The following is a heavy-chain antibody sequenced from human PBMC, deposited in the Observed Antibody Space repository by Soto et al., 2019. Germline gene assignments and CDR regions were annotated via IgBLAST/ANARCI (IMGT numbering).Heavy chain of an antibody. CDR3: ARDNSLTVYPYYYYGMDV. J-gene: IGHJ6*02. CDR1: GGSIGSFY. CDR2: IYYSGST. Sequence: SETLSLTCTVSGGSIGSFYWSWIRQPPGKGLEWIGYIYYSGSTNYNPSLKSRVTISVDTSKNQFSLRLSSVTAADTAVYYCARDNSLTVYPYYYYGMDVWGQGTTVTVSS. D-gene: IGHD3-9*01. V-gene: IGHV4-59*01.